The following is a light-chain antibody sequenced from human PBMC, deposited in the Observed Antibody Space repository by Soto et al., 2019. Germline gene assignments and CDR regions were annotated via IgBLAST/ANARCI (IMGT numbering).Light chain of an antibody. J-gene: IGLJ1*01. CDR1: SSNIGGNS. CDR3: GSWDSSLSAYV. CDR2: DDN. Sequence: QSLLTNRPSVSAAPGQKVTISCSGSSSNIGGNSVSWYQQLPGTAPKLLIYDDNKRPSGIPDRFSGSKSGTSATLGITGFQTGDEADYYCGSWDSSLSAYVFGTGTKVTVL. V-gene: IGLV1-51*01.